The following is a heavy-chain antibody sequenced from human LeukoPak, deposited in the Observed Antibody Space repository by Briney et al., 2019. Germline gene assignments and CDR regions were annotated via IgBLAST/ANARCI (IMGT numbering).Heavy chain of an antibody. Sequence: GGSLRLSCAASGFTFSSYWMHWVRQAPGKGLVWVSRINSDGSSTSYADSVKGRFTISRDNAKNALYLQMNSLRAEDTAVYYCARDRKYSSGWYLPTPIREYYYYYYGMDVWGQGTTVTVSS. CDR3: ARDRKYSSGWYLPTPIREYYYYYYGMDV. V-gene: IGHV3-74*01. J-gene: IGHJ6*02. CDR2: INSDGSST. D-gene: IGHD6-19*01. CDR1: GFTFSSYW.